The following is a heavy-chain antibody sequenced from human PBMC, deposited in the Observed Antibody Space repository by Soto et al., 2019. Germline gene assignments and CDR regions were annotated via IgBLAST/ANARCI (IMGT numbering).Heavy chain of an antibody. CDR3: ASPVMGSETVWFGEYDAFDI. D-gene: IGHD3-10*01. V-gene: IGHV4-30-4*01. CDR1: GGSISSGDYY. CDR2: IYYSGST. Sequence: QVQLQESGPGLVKPSQTLSLTCTVSGGSISSGDYYWSWIRQPPGKGLEWIGYIYYSGSTYYNPSLRRLVTISVDPPKNQFSRKLTSLTAADTAVYYCASPVMGSETVWFGEYDAFDIWGQGTMVTVSS. J-gene: IGHJ3*02.